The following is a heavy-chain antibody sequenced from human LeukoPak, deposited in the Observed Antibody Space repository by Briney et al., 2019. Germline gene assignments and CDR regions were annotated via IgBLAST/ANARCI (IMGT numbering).Heavy chain of an antibody. V-gene: IGHV3-66*01. CDR2: IYSGGST. J-gene: IGHJ4*02. CDR3: ARDQYDILTGTELGVLDY. CDR1: VFTLSSNY. Sequence: PGGSLRLSCAASVFTLSSNYMSWVRQAPGKGLEWVSVIYSGGSTYYADYVKGRFAISRDNSRNTLHLQMNSLRAEDTAGYYCARDQYDILTGTELGVLDYWGQGTLVTVSS. D-gene: IGHD3-9*01.